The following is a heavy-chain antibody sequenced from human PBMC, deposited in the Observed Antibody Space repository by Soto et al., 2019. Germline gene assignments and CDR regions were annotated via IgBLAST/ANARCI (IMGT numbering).Heavy chain of an antibody. D-gene: IGHD3-10*02. J-gene: IGHJ6*02. Sequence: SETLSLTCAVSGGSISSGGYSWSWIRQPPGKGLEWIGYIYHSGSTYYNPSLKSRVTISVDRSKNQFSLKLSSVTAADTAVYYCARATQITMSPYGMDVWGQGTTVTSP. CDR1: GGSISSGGYS. CDR2: IYHSGST. V-gene: IGHV4-30-2*01. CDR3: ARATQITMSPYGMDV.